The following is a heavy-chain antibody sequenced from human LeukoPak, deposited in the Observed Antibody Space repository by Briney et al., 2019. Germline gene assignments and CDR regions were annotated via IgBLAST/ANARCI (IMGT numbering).Heavy chain of an antibody. J-gene: IGHJ6*03. V-gene: IGHV4-39*07. D-gene: IGHD4-11*01. CDR1: GGSISSSSYY. CDR3: ARQYRTTSPYYYYYMGV. CDR2: IYYSGST. Sequence: PSETLSLTCSVSGGSISSSSYYWGWIRQPPGKGLEWIGSIYYSGSTYYNPSLKSRVTISVDTSKNQFSLKLSSVTAADTAVYYCARQYRTTSPYYYYYMGVWGKGTTVTVSS.